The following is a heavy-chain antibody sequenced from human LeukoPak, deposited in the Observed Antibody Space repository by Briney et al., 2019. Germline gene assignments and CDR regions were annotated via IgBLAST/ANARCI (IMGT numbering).Heavy chain of an antibody. D-gene: IGHD6-19*01. CDR1: GGTFSSYA. Sequence: ASVKVSCKASGGTFSSYAISWVRQAPGQGLEWMGRIIPIFGTANYAQKFQGRVTITADKSTSTAYMGLSSLRSEDTAVYYCARDLAVAGTGPSDYWGQGTLVTVSS. V-gene: IGHV1-69*06. CDR3: ARDLAVAGTGPSDY. CDR2: IIPIFGTA. J-gene: IGHJ4*02.